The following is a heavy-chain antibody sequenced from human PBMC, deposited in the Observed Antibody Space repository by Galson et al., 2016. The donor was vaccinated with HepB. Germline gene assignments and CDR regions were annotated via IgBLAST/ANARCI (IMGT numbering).Heavy chain of an antibody. CDR3: AKADGGSGSYLEY. Sequence: SLRLSCAASGFIFSSYGIHWVRQAPGKELEWVSVISKDGRIKNYAESEKGRFTISRDNSKNTLYLQMNTLRVEDTAVYYCAKADGGSGSYLEYWGQGTLVTVSS. CDR1: GFIFSSYG. J-gene: IGHJ4*02. CDR2: ISKDGRIK. D-gene: IGHD3-10*01. V-gene: IGHV3-30*18.